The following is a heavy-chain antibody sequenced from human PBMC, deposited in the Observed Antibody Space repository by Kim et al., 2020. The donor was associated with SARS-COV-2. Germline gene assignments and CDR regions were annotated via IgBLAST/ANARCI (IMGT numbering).Heavy chain of an antibody. CDR2: IYYSGST. CDR1: GGSISSYY. CDR3: ARGITMVRGVPDRFDY. Sequence: SETLSLTCTVSGGSISSYYWSWIRQPPGKGLEWIGYIYYSGSTNYNPSLKSRVTISVDTSKNQFSLKLSSVTAADTAVYYCARGITMVRGVPDRFDYWGQGTLVTVSS. J-gene: IGHJ4*02. D-gene: IGHD3-10*01. V-gene: IGHV4-59*13.